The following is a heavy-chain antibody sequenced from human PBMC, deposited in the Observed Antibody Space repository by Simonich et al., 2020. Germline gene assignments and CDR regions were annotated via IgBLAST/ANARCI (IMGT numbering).Heavy chain of an antibody. J-gene: IGHJ3*02. CDR2: INPNSGGK. CDR3: ARDPVVPAAIRNAFDI. V-gene: IGHV1-2*02. D-gene: IGHD2-2*01. CDR1: GYTFTGYY. Sequence: QVQLVQSGAEVKKPGASVKVSCKASGYTFTGYYMHWVRQAPGQGLEWVGWINPNSGGKNYAQKLQGRVTMTRDTAISTAYMELSRLRSDDTAVYYCARDPVVPAAIRNAFDIWGQGTMVTVSS.